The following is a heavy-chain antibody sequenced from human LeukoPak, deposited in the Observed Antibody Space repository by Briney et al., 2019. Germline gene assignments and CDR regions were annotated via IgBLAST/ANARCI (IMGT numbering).Heavy chain of an antibody. Sequence: GGSLRLSCAASGFTFSDYYMSWIRQAPGKGLEWVSYISSSGSTIYYADSVKGRFTISRDNSKNTLYLQMNSLRAEDTAVYYCAKKRTQLANFDYWGQGTLVTVSS. J-gene: IGHJ4*02. CDR1: GFTFSDYY. D-gene: IGHD6-13*01. V-gene: IGHV3-11*01. CDR3: AKKRTQLANFDY. CDR2: ISSSGSTI.